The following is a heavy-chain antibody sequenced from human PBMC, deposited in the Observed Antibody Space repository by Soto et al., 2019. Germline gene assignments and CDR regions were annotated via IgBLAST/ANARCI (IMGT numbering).Heavy chain of an antibody. V-gene: IGHV4-61*01. Sequence: SETLSLTCTVSGGSVSSGSYYWSWIRQPPGKGLEWIGYINYSGSTNYNPSLKSRVTISVDTSKNQFSLKLSSVTAADTAVYYCARGSAAGVAAAGTGTFDYWGQGTLVTVSS. J-gene: IGHJ4*02. CDR2: INYSGST. D-gene: IGHD6-13*01. CDR1: GGSVSSGSYY. CDR3: ARGSAAGVAAAGTGTFDY.